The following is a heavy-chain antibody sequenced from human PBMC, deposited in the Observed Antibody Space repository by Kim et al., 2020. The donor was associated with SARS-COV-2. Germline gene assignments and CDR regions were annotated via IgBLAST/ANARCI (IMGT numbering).Heavy chain of an antibody. D-gene: IGHD6-13*01. Sequence: AVSVKSRITINPDTSKNQFSLQLNSVTPEDTAVYYCARDPRIAAAVTFDYWGQGTLVTVSS. CDR3: ARDPRIAAAVTFDY. J-gene: IGHJ4*02. V-gene: IGHV6-1*01.